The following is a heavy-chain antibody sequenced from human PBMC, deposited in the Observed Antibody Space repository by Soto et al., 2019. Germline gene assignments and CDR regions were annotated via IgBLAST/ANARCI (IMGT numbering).Heavy chain of an antibody. CDR1: GFTFSNAW. Sequence: LRLSCAASGFTFSNAWMSWVRQAPGKGLEWVGRIKSKTDGGTTDYAAPVKGRFTISRDDSKNTLYLQMNSLKTEDTAVYYCTTASDYYYYYGMDVWGQGTTVTVSS. V-gene: IGHV3-15*01. CDR3: TTASDYYYYYGMDV. D-gene: IGHD2-21*02. J-gene: IGHJ6*02. CDR2: IKSKTDGGTT.